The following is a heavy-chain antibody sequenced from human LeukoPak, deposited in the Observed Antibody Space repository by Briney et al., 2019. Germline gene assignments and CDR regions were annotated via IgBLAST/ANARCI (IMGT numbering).Heavy chain of an antibody. J-gene: IGHJ5*02. Sequence: PGGSLRLSCAASGFTFSSYAMSWVRQAPGKGLEWVSAISGSGGSTYYADSVKGRFTISRDNSKNTLYLQMNSPRAEDTAVYYCAKDQAWVVPASNWFDPWGQGTLVTVSS. CDR2: ISGSGGST. V-gene: IGHV3-23*01. D-gene: IGHD2-2*01. CDR3: AKDQAWVVPASNWFDP. CDR1: GFTFSSYA.